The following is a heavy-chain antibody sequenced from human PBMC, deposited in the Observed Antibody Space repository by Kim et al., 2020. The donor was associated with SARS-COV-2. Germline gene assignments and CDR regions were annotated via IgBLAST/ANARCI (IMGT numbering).Heavy chain of an antibody. CDR2: ISGSGVHT. D-gene: IGHD3-22*01. Sequence: GGSLRLSCAASGFTFNNHAMSWVRQAPGEGLKWVSAISGSGVHTYSADSVKGRFTISRDNSDNTLYLQMNSLRAEDTALYYCAKAVDSNGYNF. V-gene: IGHV3-23*01. CDR3: AKAVDSNGYNF. J-gene: IGHJ4*01. CDR1: GFTFNNHA.